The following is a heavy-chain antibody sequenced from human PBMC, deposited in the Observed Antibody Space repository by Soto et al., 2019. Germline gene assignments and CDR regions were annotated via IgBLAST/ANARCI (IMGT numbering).Heavy chain of an antibody. J-gene: IGHJ5*02. V-gene: IGHV3-23*01. CDR3: AKGVQYQLLPKYNWFDP. CDR1: GFTFSSYA. CDR2: ISGSGGST. D-gene: IGHD2-2*01. Sequence: GGSLRLSCAASGFTFSSYAMSWVRQAPGKGLEWVSAISGSGGSTYYADSVKGRFTISRDNSKNTLYLQMNSLRAEDTAVYYCAKGVQYQLLPKYNWFDPWGQGTLVTVSS.